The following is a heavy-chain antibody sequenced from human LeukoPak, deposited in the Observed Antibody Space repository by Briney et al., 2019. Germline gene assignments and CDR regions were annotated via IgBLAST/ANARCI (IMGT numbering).Heavy chain of an antibody. V-gene: IGHV4-59*01. CDR2: IFYSGNP. J-gene: IGHJ4*02. D-gene: IGHD3-9*01. CDR3: ARSGTLTAYLH. Sequence: SETLSLTCTVSGGSLSGSYWAWIRQPPGKGLEWIGYIFYSGNPNYNPSLKRRISMSVDSSKNQFSLNLNSVTAADTAVYYCARSGTLTAYLHWGQGALVTVSS. CDR1: GGSLSGSY.